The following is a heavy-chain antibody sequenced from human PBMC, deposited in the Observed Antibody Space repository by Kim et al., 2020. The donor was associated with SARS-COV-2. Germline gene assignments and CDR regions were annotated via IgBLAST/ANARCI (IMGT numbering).Heavy chain of an antibody. J-gene: IGHJ4*02. D-gene: IGHD2-21*02. Sequence: ASVKVSCKASGYSFTDYYMHWVRQAPGQGLEWMGWINPNSGGTNYAQKFQGWLTITRDTSISTAYMELSRLRFDDTAVYYCARTAFVVVTAINFDYWGQGTLVTVSS. CDR1: GYSFTDYY. CDR2: INPNSGGT. V-gene: IGHV1-2*04. CDR3: ARTAFVVVTAINFDY.